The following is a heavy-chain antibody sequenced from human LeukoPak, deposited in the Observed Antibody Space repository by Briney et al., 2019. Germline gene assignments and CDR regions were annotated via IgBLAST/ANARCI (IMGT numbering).Heavy chain of an antibody. CDR2: IDHSGST. CDR3: ARDPRTPTNIAVATDAFDI. V-gene: IGHV4-34*01. D-gene: IGHD6-19*01. Sequence: PSETLSLTCAVYGGSVSAYYWNWIRQPPGKGLEWIGEIDHSGSTNYNPSLKSRLTISVDTSKNQFSLKLSSVTAADTAVYYCARDPRTPTNIAVATDAFDIWGQGTMVTVSS. CDR1: GGSVSAYY. J-gene: IGHJ3*02.